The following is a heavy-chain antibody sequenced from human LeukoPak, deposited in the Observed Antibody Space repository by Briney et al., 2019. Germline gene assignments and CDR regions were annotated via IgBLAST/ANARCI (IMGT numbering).Heavy chain of an antibody. CDR3: ARASQSMVRGVYFDY. D-gene: IGHD3-10*01. Sequence: GGSLRLSCVASGFTFSSYWMSWVRQAPGKGLEWVANIKQDGSEKYYVDSVKGRFTISRDNAKNSLYLQMNSLRAEDTAVYYCARASQSMVRGVYFDYWGQGTLVTVSS. CDR2: IKQDGSEK. CDR1: GFTFSSYW. J-gene: IGHJ4*02. V-gene: IGHV3-7*01.